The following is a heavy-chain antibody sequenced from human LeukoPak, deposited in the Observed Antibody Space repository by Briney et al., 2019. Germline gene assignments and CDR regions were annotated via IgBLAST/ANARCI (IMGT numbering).Heavy chain of an antibody. D-gene: IGHD5-18*01. V-gene: IGHV3-72*01. Sequence: GGSLRLSCRTSGFTFSDHFVDWVRQAPGKGLEWVGRTRKKGNIYTTDYAASVKGRFTISRDDSRNSLFLQMKSLKAEDTAVYYCARVGGDTGRSFDYWGQGTLVTASP. J-gene: IGHJ4*02. CDR3: ARVGGDTGRSFDY. CDR1: GFTFSDHF. CDR2: TRKKGNIYTT.